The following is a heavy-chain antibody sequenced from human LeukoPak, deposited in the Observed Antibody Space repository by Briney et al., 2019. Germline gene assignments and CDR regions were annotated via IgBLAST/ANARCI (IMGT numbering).Heavy chain of an antibody. CDR1: GGSISSSSYY. D-gene: IGHD3-22*01. J-gene: IGHJ6*03. V-gene: IGHV4-39*01. CDR2: IYYSGST. CDR3: ARHADSSGYYYCYYYMDV. Sequence: SETLSLTCTVSGGSISSSSYYWGWIRQPPGKGLEWIGCIYYSGSTYYNPFLKSRVTISVDTSKNQFSLKLSSVTAADTAVYYCARHADSSGYYYCYYYMDVWGKGTTVTVSS.